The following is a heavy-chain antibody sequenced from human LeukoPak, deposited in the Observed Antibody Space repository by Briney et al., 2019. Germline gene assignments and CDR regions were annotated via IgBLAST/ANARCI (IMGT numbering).Heavy chain of an antibody. V-gene: IGHV3-23*01. CDR2: ISGGGGSA. Sequence: GGSLRLSCAASGFTFSSYAMSWVRQAPGKGLEWVSAISGGGGSAYYADSVKGRFTISRDNSKNTLYLQMNSLRAEDTAVYYCAKLIVGDPENYWGQGTLVTVSS. CDR3: AKLIVGDPENY. D-gene: IGHD1-26*01. CDR1: GFTFSSYA. J-gene: IGHJ4*02.